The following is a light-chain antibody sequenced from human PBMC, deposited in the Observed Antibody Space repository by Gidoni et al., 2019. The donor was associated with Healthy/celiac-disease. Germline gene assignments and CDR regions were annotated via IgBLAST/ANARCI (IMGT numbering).Light chain of an antibody. Sequence: DRQMTQAPSTLSASVGDRVTITCRASQSVSSWLACYQQKPGTAPKLLIYDASSLERGVPSRFSGSGSGTEFTLTISSLPADDFATYYCQQYNSYSLTFGGGTKVEIK. CDR3: QQYNSYSLT. V-gene: IGKV1-5*01. CDR2: DAS. CDR1: QSVSSW. J-gene: IGKJ4*01.